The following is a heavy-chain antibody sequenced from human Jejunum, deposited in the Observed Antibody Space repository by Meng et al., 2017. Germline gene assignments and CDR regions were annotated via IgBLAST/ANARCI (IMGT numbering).Heavy chain of an antibody. D-gene: IGHD2-21*02. Sequence: ASVKVSCKASNYSFTSYGISWVRQAPGQGPEWMGWINGYNGNTNYAQNFQGRVTMTTDTSTNTAYMELRSLRSDDTAVYYCARDCRGDDCDLGVVFDVWGRGTMVTVSS. V-gene: IGHV1-18*04. CDR2: INGYNGNT. CDR1: NYSFTSYG. CDR3: ARDCRGDDCDLGVVFDV. J-gene: IGHJ3*01.